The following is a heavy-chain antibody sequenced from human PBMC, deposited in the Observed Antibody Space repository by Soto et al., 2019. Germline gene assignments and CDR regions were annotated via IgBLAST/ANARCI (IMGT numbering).Heavy chain of an antibody. CDR2: IYYSGST. Sequence: QLQLQESGPGLVKPSETLSLNCTVSGGSISSSSYYWGWIRQPPGKGLEWIGSIYYSGSTYYNPSRKSRVTISVDTSKNQFSLKLSSVTAADTAVYYCARTRAVWFDPWGQGTLVTVSS. D-gene: IGHD6-19*01. CDR3: ARTRAVWFDP. J-gene: IGHJ5*02. CDR1: GGSISSSSYY. V-gene: IGHV4-39*01.